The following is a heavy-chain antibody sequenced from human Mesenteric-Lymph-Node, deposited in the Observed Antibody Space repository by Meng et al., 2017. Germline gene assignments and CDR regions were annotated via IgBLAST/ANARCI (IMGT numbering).Heavy chain of an antibody. Sequence: GESLKISCAASGFTFSSYAMHWVRQAPGKGLEWVAVISYDGSNKYYADSVKGRFTISRDNSKNTLYLQLNSLRAEDTAVYYCARRFTNSWYFNYYGMDVWGQGTTVTVSS. CDR3: ARRFTNSWYFNYYGMDV. D-gene: IGHD6-13*01. J-gene: IGHJ6*02. CDR2: ISYDGSNK. V-gene: IGHV3-30*07. CDR1: GFTFSSYA.